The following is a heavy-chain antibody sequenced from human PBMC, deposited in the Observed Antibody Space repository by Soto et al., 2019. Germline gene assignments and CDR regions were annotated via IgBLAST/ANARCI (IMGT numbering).Heavy chain of an antibody. Sequence: GGSLRLSCAASGFTFRDYYMTWLRQAPGKGLEWVSYISPDGGNVYYADSVKGRFTISRDNAKNSLYLQMNTLRAEDTAVYYCARPQSPYGSGSSGFDPWGQGTLVTVSS. J-gene: IGHJ5*02. CDR1: GFTFRDYY. CDR2: ISPDGGNV. D-gene: IGHD3-10*01. V-gene: IGHV3-11*04. CDR3: ARPQSPYGSGSSGFDP.